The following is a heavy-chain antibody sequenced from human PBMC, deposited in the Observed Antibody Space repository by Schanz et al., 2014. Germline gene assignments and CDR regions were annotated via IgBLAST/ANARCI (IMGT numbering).Heavy chain of an antibody. D-gene: IGHD3-10*01. Sequence: QVQLVQSGAEVKKPGASVKVSCKSSGYTFTDYHIHWVRQAPGQGLEYMGRINPNSGGTNFAQKFQGRVPMTRDTSISTVYMELSRLRSDDTAVYYCAREGTVIRGLSGWFDPWGQGTLVTVSS. CDR1: GYTFTDYH. CDR3: AREGTVIRGLSGWFDP. CDR2: INPNSGGT. V-gene: IGHV1-2*06. J-gene: IGHJ5*02.